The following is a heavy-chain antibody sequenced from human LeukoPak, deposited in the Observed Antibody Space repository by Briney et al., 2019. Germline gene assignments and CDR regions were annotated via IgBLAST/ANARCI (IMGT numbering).Heavy chain of an antibody. J-gene: IGHJ5*02. D-gene: IGHD1-26*01. CDR3: AKDNSVGDIAWWFDP. Sequence: ASVKVSCKASGHTFSRSYMYWVRQAPGQGLEWMGVINPSGTWTSYAQKFRGRITMTRDMSTSTDYMELRSLGFEDTAVYYCAKDNSVGDIAWWFDPWGQGTLVTVSS. CDR1: GHTFSRSY. CDR2: INPSGTWT. V-gene: IGHV1-46*01.